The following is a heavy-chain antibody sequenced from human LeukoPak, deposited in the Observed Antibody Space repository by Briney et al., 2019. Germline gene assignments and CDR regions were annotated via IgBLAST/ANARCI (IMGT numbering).Heavy chain of an antibody. CDR2: LSGSGGSA. J-gene: IGHJ2*01. Sequence: PGGPLRLSCVASGFPFSSFAMTWVRQAPGKGLEWVLALSGSGGSANYADSVRDRFTISRDNSKNTLYLQMNSLRAEDSAVYYCAKCRGGGGEYWHFDLWGRGILVTVSS. V-gene: IGHV3-23*01. CDR1: GFPFSSFA. D-gene: IGHD2-15*01. CDR3: AKCRGGGGEYWHFDL.